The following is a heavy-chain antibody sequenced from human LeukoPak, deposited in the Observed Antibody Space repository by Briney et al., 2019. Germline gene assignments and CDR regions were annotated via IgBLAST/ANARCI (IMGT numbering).Heavy chain of an antibody. V-gene: IGHV4-31*03. CDR1: GGSISSGGYY. J-gene: IGHJ4*02. Sequence: PSETLSLTCTVSGGSISSGGYYWSWIRQHPGKGLEWIGYIYYSGSTYYSPSLKSRVTISVDTSKNQFSLKLSSVTAADTAVYYCARGDTVINFDYWGQGTLVTVSS. CDR3: ARGDTVINFDY. D-gene: IGHD4-17*01. CDR2: IYYSGST.